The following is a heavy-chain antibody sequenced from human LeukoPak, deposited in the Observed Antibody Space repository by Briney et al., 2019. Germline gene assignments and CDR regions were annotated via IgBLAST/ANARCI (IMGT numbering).Heavy chain of an antibody. CDR3: ARLSDFSDSSGYPYYLDF. CDR1: GYIFTGYF. Sequence: GASVKVSCKFSGYIFTGYFLHWVRRAPAQGLEWMGGINPHSGDTNYAQKFQGRVTVTRDTSISTASMELTRLRSDDTAVYYCARLSDFSDSSGYPYYLDFWGQGTLVTVSS. V-gene: IGHV1-2*02. D-gene: IGHD3-22*01. CDR2: INPHSGDT. J-gene: IGHJ4*02.